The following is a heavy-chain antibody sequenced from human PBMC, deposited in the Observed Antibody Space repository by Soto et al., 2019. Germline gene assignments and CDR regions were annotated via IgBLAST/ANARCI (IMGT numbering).Heavy chain of an antibody. CDR1: GFTFRNYA. J-gene: IGHJ4*02. CDR3: AKLEVDSGVVAYFDH. CDR2: LSSSGDDA. Sequence: EVQLLESGGGLEQPGGSLRLSCLASGFTFRNYAMSWVRQAPGKGLEWVSALSSSGDDAFYADSVKGRFTSSRDNSRNMVSLQTNRLRDEDTAVYYCAKLEVDSGVVAYFDHWGQGTRVTVSS. D-gene: IGHD3-3*01. V-gene: IGHV3-23*01.